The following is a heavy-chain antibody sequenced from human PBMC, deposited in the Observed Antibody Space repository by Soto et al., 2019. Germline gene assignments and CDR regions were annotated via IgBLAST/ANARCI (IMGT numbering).Heavy chain of an antibody. CDR3: AKEDDLWTNGPFDI. V-gene: IGHV3-23*01. D-gene: IGHD3-3*01. J-gene: IGHJ3*02. CDR1: GFDFSNYD. CDR2: IDGSGDSA. Sequence: GGSLRLSCAASGFDFSNYDMSWVRQAPGKGLEWVAGIDGSGDSAYYADSVKGRFTISRDNSKDTLYVQMNSLRSEDTAIYYCAKEDDLWTNGPFDIWGQGTLVTVSS.